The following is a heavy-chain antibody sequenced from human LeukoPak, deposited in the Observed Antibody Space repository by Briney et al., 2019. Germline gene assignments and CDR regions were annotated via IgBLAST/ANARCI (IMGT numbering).Heavy chain of an antibody. CDR3: ARTQYYDFWSGLNGMDV. J-gene: IGHJ6*02. CDR1: GGSISSGGYS. V-gene: IGHV4-30-2*02. CDR2: IYHSGST. Sequence: SETLSLTCAVSGGSISSGGYSWSWIRQPPGKGLEWIGYIYHSGSTYYNPSLKSRVTISVDTSKNQFSLKLSSVTAADTAVYYCARTQYYDFWSGLNGMDVWGQGTTVTVSS. D-gene: IGHD3-3*01.